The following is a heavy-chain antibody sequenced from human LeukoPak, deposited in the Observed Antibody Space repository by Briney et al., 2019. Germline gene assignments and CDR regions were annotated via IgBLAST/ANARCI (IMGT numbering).Heavy chain of an antibody. CDR2: IRYDGGNK. J-gene: IGHJ5*02. CDR3: ARDFQPSDSLLWFGELLSANWFDP. CDR1: GFTFSTYG. Sequence: GGSLRLSCAASGFTFSTYGMHWVRQAPGKGLEWVAVIRYDGGNKYYADSVKGRFTISRDNSKNTLYLQMNSLRAEDTAVYYCARDFQPSDSLLWFGELLSANWFDPWGQGTLVTVSS. D-gene: IGHD3-10*01. V-gene: IGHV3-30*02.